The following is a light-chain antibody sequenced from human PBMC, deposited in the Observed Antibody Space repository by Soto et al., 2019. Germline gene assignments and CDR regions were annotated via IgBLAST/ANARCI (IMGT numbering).Light chain of an antibody. J-gene: IGKJ5*01. CDR2: DAS. CDR1: QGISNY. Sequence: IQMTQSPSSLSASVGDRVTITCRASQGISNYLNWYQQKLGKAPKLLIYDASNLETGVPSRFSGSGSGTDFTFTTTTLQPEDIATYYCQQYSHLITFGQGTRLEIK. V-gene: IGKV1-33*01. CDR3: QQYSHLIT.